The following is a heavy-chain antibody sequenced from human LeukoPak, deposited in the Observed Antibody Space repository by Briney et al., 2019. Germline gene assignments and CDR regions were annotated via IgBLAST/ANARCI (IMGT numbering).Heavy chain of an antibody. CDR2: ISYSGST. J-gene: IGHJ4*02. CDR3: ARGQAALWFGEL. D-gene: IGHD3-10*01. CDR1: GGSVSSGIDY. V-gene: IGHV4-61*01. Sequence: SETLSLTCTASGGSVSSGIDYWSWIRQPPGKGLEWIGHISYSGSTNYNPSLKSRVTISLDTSKNQLSLKLSSVTTADTAVYYCARGQAALWFGELWGQGTLVTVSS.